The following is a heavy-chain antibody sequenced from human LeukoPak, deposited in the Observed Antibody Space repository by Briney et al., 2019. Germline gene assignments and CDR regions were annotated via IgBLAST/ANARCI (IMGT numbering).Heavy chain of an antibody. CDR3: ATVFFSGSYYFDY. D-gene: IGHD1-26*01. CDR2: FGPEGGEA. CDR1: GYTLTELS. Sequence: ASVKVSCKVSGYTLTELSMHWVRQAHGKGLEWMGGFGPEGGEAIYAQKFQGRVTLTEDTSADTTYMELSSLRSDDTAVYCCATVFFSGSYYFDYWGQGTLVTVSS. J-gene: IGHJ4*02. V-gene: IGHV1-24*01.